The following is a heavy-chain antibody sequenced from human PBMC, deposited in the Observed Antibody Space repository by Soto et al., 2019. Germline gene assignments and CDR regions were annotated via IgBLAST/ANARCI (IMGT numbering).Heavy chain of an antibody. J-gene: IGHJ4*02. CDR1: GFTFSSYA. Sequence: QVQLVESGGGVVQPGRSLRLSCAASGFTFSSYAMHWVRQAPGKGLEWVAVISYDGSNKYYADSVKGRFTISRDKSKNTLYLQMNSLRAEDTAVYYCARLSAGTFDYWGQGTLVTVSS. V-gene: IGHV3-30-3*01. D-gene: IGHD1-1*01. CDR3: ARLSAGTFDY. CDR2: ISYDGSNK.